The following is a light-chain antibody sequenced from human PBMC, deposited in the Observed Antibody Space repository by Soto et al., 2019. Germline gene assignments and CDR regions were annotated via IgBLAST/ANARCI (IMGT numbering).Light chain of an antibody. CDR1: QTITNY. CDR2: AAA. V-gene: IGKV1-39*01. J-gene: IGKJ1*01. CDR3: QQSYNTPWT. Sequence: DLQMTQSPSSLSASVGDRVTITCRTSQTITNYLNWYQQKPGKAPKLLIYAAASLQGGVPLRFSGSGSGTDFTLTISSLQPEDSATYFCQQSYNTPWTFGRGTKVEIK.